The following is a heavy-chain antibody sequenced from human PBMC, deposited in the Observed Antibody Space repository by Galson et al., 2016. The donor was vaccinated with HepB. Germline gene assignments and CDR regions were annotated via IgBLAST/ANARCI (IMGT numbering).Heavy chain of an antibody. D-gene: IGHD3-10*01. Sequence: SLRLSCAASGFRFSDYNMNWVRQAPGRGLEWVAYISASSGTTYYADSVKGRFTISRDNANNSLSLQMNSLRAEDTAFYYCARPYTYYFGSGSYFDALHYGMDVWGQGTTVTVSS. CDR1: GFRFSDYN. J-gene: IGHJ6*02. CDR2: ISASSGTT. V-gene: IGHV3-48*01. CDR3: ARPYTYYFGSGSYFDALHYGMDV.